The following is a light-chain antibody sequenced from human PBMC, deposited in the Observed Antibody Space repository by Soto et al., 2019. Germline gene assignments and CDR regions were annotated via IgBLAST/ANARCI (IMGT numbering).Light chain of an antibody. CDR2: SNN. J-gene: IGLJ1*01. Sequence: QSVLTQAPSASGTPGQRVTISCSGSSSNIGSNTVNWYQQLPGTAPKLLIYSNNQRPSGVPDRFSGSKSGTSASLAISGLQSEDEADYYCAAWDDSLHGFYVFGPGPKVPVL. CDR1: SSNIGSNT. V-gene: IGLV1-44*01. CDR3: AAWDDSLHGFYV.